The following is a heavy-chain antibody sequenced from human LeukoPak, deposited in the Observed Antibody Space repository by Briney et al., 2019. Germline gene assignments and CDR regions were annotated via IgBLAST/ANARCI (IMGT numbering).Heavy chain of an antibody. CDR3: ARGKYYYDSSGRATYAFDI. V-gene: IGHV3-11*04. CDR2: ISSSGSTI. CDR1: GFTFSDYY. Sequence: GGSLRLSCAASGFTFSDYYMSRIRQAPGKGLEWVSYISSSGSTIYYADSVKGRFTISRDNAKNSLYLQMNSLRAEDTAVYYCARGKYYYDSSGRATYAFDIWGQGTMVTVSS. J-gene: IGHJ3*02. D-gene: IGHD3-22*01.